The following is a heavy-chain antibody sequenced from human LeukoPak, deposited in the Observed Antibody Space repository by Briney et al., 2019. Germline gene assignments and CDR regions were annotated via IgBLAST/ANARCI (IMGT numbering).Heavy chain of an antibody. CDR1: GFTFSNYG. CDR3: ARLFRTYGYSYGQASYYYMDV. V-gene: IGHV3-23*01. D-gene: IGHD5-18*01. J-gene: IGHJ6*03. Sequence: EGSLRLSCAASGFTFSNYGMHWVRQAPGKGLEWVAGIFGSGGSAHYADSAKGRFTISRDNSKNTVYLQINSLRAEDTAVYYCARLFRTYGYSYGQASYYYMDVWGKGTTVTVSS. CDR2: IFGSGGSA.